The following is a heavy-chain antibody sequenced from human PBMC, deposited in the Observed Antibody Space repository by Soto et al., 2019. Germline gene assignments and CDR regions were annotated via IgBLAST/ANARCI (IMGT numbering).Heavy chain of an antibody. V-gene: IGHV4-39*01. CDR1: GGSISRSSYY. CDR3: ATSRRNYFDY. CDR2: IYYSGST. Sequence: PSETLSLTCTVSGGSISRSSYYWGWIRQPPGKGLEWIGSIYYSGSTYYNPSLKSRVTIFADTSKNQFSLKLSSVTAADTAVYYCATSRRNYFDYWGQGTLVTVSS. J-gene: IGHJ4*02.